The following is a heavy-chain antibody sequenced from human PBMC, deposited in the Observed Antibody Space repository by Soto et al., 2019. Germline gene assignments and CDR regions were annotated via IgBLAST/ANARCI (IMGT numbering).Heavy chain of an antibody. Sequence: SETLSLTCAVYDGYFSDYYWSWIRQPPGKGLEWIGEINQSGGTHYNPSLKSRVTISVDTSKNQFSLKLSSVTATDTAVYYCARGRSITMLRGDPTDYWGQGTLVTVSS. V-gene: IGHV4-34*01. CDR2: INQSGGT. CDR1: DGYFSDYY. CDR3: ARGRSITMLRGDPTDY. D-gene: IGHD3-10*01. J-gene: IGHJ4*02.